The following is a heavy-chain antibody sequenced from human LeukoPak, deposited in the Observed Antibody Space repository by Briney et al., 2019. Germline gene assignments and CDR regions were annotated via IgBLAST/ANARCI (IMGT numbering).Heavy chain of an antibody. J-gene: IGHJ4*02. CDR3: ATSFGPYSPFDY. Sequence: ASVKVSCKASGYTFTSYGISWVRQAPGQGLEWMGWISAYNGNTNYAQKLQGRVTMTTDTSTSAAYMELRSLRSDDTAVYYCATSFGPYSPFDYWGQGTLVTVSS. CDR1: GYTFTSYG. CDR2: ISAYNGNT. D-gene: IGHD6-13*01. V-gene: IGHV1-18*01.